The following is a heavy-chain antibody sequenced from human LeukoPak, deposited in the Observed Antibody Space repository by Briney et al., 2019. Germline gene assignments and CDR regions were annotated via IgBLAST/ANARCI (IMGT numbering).Heavy chain of an antibody. J-gene: IGHJ5*02. CDR3: ARVLKGYYDFWSGPNWFDP. V-gene: IGHV4-34*01. CDR1: GGSFSGYY. Sequence: SETLSLTCAVYGGSFSGYYWSWIRQPPGKGLEWIGEINHSGSTNYNPSLKSRVTISVDTSKNQFSLKLSSVTAADTAVYYCARVLKGYYDFWSGPNWFDPWGQGTLVTVSS. D-gene: IGHD3-3*01. CDR2: INHSGST.